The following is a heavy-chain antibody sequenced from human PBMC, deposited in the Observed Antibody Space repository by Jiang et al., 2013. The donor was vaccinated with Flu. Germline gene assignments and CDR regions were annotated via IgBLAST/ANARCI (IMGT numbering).Heavy chain of an antibody. J-gene: IGHJ3*02. V-gene: IGHV1-2*02. D-gene: IGHD3-3*01. Sequence: SGAEVKKPGASVKVSCKASGYTFTGYYMHWVRQAPGQGLEWMAWINPKSGGTNYAQKFQGRVTMTRDTSISTAYMELSRLRSDDTAVYYCARRSTIFGVVTDDAFDIWGQGTMVTVSS. CDR2: INPKSGGT. CDR3: ARRSTIFGVVTDDAFDI. CDR1: GYTFTGYY.